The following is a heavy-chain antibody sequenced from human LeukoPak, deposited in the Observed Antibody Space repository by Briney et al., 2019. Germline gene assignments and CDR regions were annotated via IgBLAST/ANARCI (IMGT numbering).Heavy chain of an antibody. Sequence: PGGSLRLSCAASGFTFSSYAMSWVRQAPGKGLEWVSAISGSGGSIYYADSVKGRFTISRDNSKNTLYLQMNSLRAEDTAVYYCAKATGNFDWLLSVGDSWGQGTLVTVSS. D-gene: IGHD3-9*01. V-gene: IGHV3-23*01. CDR2: ISGSGGSI. J-gene: IGHJ4*02. CDR1: GFTFSSYA. CDR3: AKATGNFDWLLSVGDS.